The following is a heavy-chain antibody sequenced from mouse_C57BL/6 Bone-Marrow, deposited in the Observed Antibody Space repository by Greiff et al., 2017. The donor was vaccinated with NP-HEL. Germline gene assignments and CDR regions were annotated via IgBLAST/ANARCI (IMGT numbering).Heavy chain of an antibody. V-gene: IGHV5-4*01. J-gene: IGHJ3*01. CDR1: GFTFSSYA. Sequence: DVQLVESGGGLVKPGGSLKLSCAASGFTFSSYAMSWVRQTPEKRLEWVATISDGGSYTYYPDNVKGRFTISRDNAKNNLYLQMSHLKSEDTAMYYCAREATMTTRGAWFAYWGQGTLVTVSA. CDR3: AREATMTTRGAWFAY. D-gene: IGHD2-4*01. CDR2: ISDGGSYT.